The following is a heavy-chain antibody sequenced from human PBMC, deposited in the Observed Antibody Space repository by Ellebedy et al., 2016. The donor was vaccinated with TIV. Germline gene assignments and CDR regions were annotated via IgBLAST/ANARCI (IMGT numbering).Heavy chain of an antibody. D-gene: IGHD5-18*01. CDR1: GFTFSSYG. J-gene: IGHJ5*02. CDR3: ARDNKQLWLFGWFDP. Sequence: PGGSLRLSCAASGFTFSSYGMHWVRQAPGKGLEWVAVIWYDGSNKYYADSVKGRFTISRDNAKNSLYLQMNSLRAEDTAVYYCARDNKQLWLFGWFDPWGQGTLVTVSS. CDR2: IWYDGSNK. V-gene: IGHV3-33*01.